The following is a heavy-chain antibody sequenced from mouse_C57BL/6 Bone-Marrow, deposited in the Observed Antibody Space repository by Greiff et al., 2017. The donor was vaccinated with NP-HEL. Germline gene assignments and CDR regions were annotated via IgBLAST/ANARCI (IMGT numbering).Heavy chain of an antibody. CDR3: TATTVVAKGDYYAMDY. V-gene: IGHV14-4*01. CDR1: GFNIKDDY. D-gene: IGHD1-1*01. J-gene: IGHJ4*01. CDR2: IDPENGDT. Sequence: VQLQQSGAELVRPGASVKLSCTASGFNIKDDYMHWVKQRPEQGLEWIGWIDPENGDTEYASKFQGKATITADTSSNTAYLQRSSLTSEDTAVYYCTATTVVAKGDYYAMDYWGQGTSVTVSS.